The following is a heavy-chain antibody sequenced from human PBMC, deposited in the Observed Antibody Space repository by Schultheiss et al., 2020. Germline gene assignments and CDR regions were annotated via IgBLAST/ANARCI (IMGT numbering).Heavy chain of an antibody. CDR1: GFTFSSYA. Sequence: GGSLRLSCAASGFTFSSYAMSWVRQAPGKGLEWVSAISGSGGSTYYAESVKGRFTISRDNSKNTLYLQMNSLRAEDTAVYYCAKDLQDIVVVPAASTVYYYYYGMDVWGQGTTVTVSS. CDR3: AKDLQDIVVVPAASTVYYYYYGMDV. V-gene: IGHV3-23*01. D-gene: IGHD2-2*01. J-gene: IGHJ6*02. CDR2: ISGSGGST.